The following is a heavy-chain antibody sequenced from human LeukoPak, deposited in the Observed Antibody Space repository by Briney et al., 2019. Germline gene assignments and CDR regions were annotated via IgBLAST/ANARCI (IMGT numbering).Heavy chain of an antibody. Sequence: PGGSLRLSCAASGFTVSSNYMNWVRQAPGKGLEWVSVIYSGGSTFYADSVKGRFTISRDNSKNTLYLQMNSLRAEDTAVYYCARDGGWYHFDYWGQGTLVTVSS. J-gene: IGHJ4*02. CDR1: GFTVSSNY. V-gene: IGHV3-66*01. D-gene: IGHD6-19*01. CDR3: ARDGGWYHFDY. CDR2: IYSGGST.